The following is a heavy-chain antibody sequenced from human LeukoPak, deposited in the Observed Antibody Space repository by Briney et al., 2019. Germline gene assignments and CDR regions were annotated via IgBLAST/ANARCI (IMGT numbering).Heavy chain of an antibody. V-gene: IGHV3-30-3*01. D-gene: IGHD5-24*01. CDR2: ISYDGSNK. Sequence: GRSLRLSCAASGFTLSSYAMHWVRQAPGKGMEWVAVISYDGSNKFYADSVKGQCTITRDNSKNTLYLQMNSLRAEDTAVYYCAREDKGKRLLQIPTDNWFDPWGQGTLVTVSS. CDR1: GFTLSSYA. CDR3: AREDKGKRLLQIPTDNWFDP. J-gene: IGHJ5*02.